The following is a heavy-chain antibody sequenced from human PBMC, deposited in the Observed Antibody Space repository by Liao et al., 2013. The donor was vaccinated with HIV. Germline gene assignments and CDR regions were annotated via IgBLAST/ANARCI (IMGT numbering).Heavy chain of an antibody. Sequence: QVQLQESGPGLVKPSQTLSLTCTVSGGSINSGSYFWSWIRQPAGKGLEWIGRIYTSGSTNYNPSLKSRVTIEVDTSKNDFSLNLRSVTAADTAVYYCARGLGILGVVILYGDVLDLWGQGTMLTVSS. CDR3: ARGLGILGVVILYGDVLDL. J-gene: IGHJ3*01. V-gene: IGHV4-61*02. D-gene: IGHD3-3*01. CDR2: IYTSGST. CDR1: GGSINSGSYF.